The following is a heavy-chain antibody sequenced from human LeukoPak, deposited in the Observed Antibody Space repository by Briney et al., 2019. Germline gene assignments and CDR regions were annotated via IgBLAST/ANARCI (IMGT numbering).Heavy chain of an antibody. CDR2: ISYDGSNK. CDR3: ARDRSQSYFDY. J-gene: IGHJ4*02. Sequence: GGSLRLSCAASGFTFSSFVMHWVRQAPGKGLEWVAVISYDGSNKYYADSVKGRFTISRDNSKNTLYLQMNSLRAEDTAVYYCARDRSQSYFDYWGQGTLVTVSS. V-gene: IGHV3-30*04. CDR1: GFTFSSFV.